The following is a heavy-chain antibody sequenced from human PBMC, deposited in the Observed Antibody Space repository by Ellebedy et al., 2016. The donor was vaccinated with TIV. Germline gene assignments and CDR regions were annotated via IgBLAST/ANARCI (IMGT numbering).Heavy chain of an antibody. CDR1: GGTFSSYA. CDR2: MNPNSGNT. V-gene: IGHV1-8*02. D-gene: IGHD6-19*01. J-gene: IGHJ5*02. CDR3: ARGLAVAGTVRFDP. Sequence: ASVKVSCXASGGTFSSYAISWVRQAPGQGLEWMGWMNPNSGNTGYAQKFQGRVTMTRNTSISTAYMELSSLRSEDTAVYYCARGLAVAGTVRFDPWGQGTLVTVSS.